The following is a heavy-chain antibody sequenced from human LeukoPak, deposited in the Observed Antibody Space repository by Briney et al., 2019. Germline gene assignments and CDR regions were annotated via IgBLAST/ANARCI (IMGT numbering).Heavy chain of an antibody. CDR3: ATVEGITIFTAFDY. V-gene: IGHV1-24*01. J-gene: IGHJ4*02. CDR2: FDPEDGET. CDR1: GYTLTELS. D-gene: IGHD3-3*01. Sequence: ASVKVSCKVSGYTLTELSMHWVRQAPGKGLEWMGGFDPEDGETIYAQKFQGRDTMTEDTSTDTAYMELSSLRSEDTAVYYCATVEGITIFTAFDYWGQGTLVTVSS.